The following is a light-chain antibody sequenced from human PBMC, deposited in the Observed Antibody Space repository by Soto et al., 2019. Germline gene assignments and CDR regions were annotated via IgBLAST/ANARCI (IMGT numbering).Light chain of an antibody. J-gene: IGLJ1*01. Sequence: QSVLTQPAPVSGSLGQSITISYTGTGRDIAGYNYISWHQQLPGKAPKLMIYEVTIRPSGISNRFSGSKSGNTASLTISGLQAEDEADYFCTSFTSTTSVYVFGTGTKVTVL. CDR2: EVT. V-gene: IGLV2-14*01. CDR1: GRDIAGYNY. CDR3: TSFTSTTSVYV.